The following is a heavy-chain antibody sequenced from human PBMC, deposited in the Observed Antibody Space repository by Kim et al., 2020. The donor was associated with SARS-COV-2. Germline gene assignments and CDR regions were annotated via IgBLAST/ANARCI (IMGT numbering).Heavy chain of an antibody. J-gene: IGHJ4*02. Sequence: GGSLRLSCTTSGFTFTGHAMSWVRQAPGKGLEWVSSIDGSDGTTYYVDSVKGRFSISRDDSKNTLYLHMSALRADDTATYYCLQGGRGWVWDNWGQGTRV. CDR3: LQGGRGWVWDN. CDR2: IDGSDGTT. D-gene: IGHD3-16*01. V-gene: IGHV3-23*01. CDR1: GFTFTGHA.